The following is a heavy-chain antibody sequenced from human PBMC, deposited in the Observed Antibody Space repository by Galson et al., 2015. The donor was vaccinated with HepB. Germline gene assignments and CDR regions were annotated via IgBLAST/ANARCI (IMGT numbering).Heavy chain of an antibody. CDR2: IYWDDDK. CDR1: GFSLSTSGVG. Sequence: PALVKPTQTLTLTCTFSGFSLSTSGVGVGWIRQPPGKALEWLALIYWDDDKRYSPSLKSRLTITKDTSKNQVVLTMTNMDPVDTATYYCAHLYYYDSSGYYRDIWGQGTMVTVSS. D-gene: IGHD3-22*01. CDR3: AHLYYYDSSGYYRDI. J-gene: IGHJ3*02. V-gene: IGHV2-5*02.